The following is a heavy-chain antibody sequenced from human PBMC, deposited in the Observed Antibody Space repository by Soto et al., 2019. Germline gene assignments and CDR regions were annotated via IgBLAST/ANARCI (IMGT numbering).Heavy chain of an antibody. J-gene: IGHJ6*04. V-gene: IGHV3-53*01. D-gene: IGHD6-13*01. CDR3: ASTDSSSYGMAV. Sequence: PGGSLRLSCAASVFTVSSNYMSWVRQAPGKGLEWVSVIYSGGSTYYADSVKGRFTISRDNSKNTLYLQMNSLRAEDTAVYYCASTDSSSYGMAVWGKGTTFTVS. CDR1: VFTVSSNY. CDR2: IYSGGST.